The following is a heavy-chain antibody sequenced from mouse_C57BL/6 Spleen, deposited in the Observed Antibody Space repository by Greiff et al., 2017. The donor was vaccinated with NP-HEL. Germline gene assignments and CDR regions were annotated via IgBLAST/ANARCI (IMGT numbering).Heavy chain of an antibody. CDR2: IYPGDGDT. CDR3: ARGNYGGDAMDY. Sequence: VKLVESGPELVKPGASVKISCKASGYAFSSSWMNWVKQRPGKGLEWIGRIYPGDGDTNYNGKFKGKATLTADKSSSTAYMQLSSLTSEDSAVYFCARGNYGGDAMDYWGQGTSVTVSS. CDR1: GYAFSSSW. J-gene: IGHJ4*01. V-gene: IGHV1-82*01. D-gene: IGHD2-1*01.